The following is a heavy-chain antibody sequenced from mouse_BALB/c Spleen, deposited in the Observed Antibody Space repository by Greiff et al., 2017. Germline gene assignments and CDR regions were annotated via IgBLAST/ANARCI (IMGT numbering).Heavy chain of an antibody. Sequence: EVQGVESGGGLVKPGGSLKLSCAASGFTFSSYAMSWVRQTPEKRLEWVASISSGSSTIYYADTVKGRFTISRDNPKNSLFLQMSSLRSEDTAMYYGARRGNYYGYDGDAMDYWGQGTSVTVSS. CDR2: ISSGSSTI. CDR1: GFTFSSYA. J-gene: IGHJ4*01. V-gene: IGHV5-17*02. D-gene: IGHD2-2*01. CDR3: ARRGNYYGYDGDAMDY.